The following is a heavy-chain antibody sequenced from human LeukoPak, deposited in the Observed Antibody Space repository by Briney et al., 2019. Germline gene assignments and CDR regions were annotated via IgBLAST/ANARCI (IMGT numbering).Heavy chain of an antibody. J-gene: IGHJ6*02. Sequence: ETLSLTCSVSIGSISSSKWWSWVRQSPVKGLEWIGEIYLYGTTNYNPSFTSRVTMSVDRSRNQFSLKLTSVTAADTAVYYCARQKWEQQGRDYYFNGLDVWGPGTTVIVSS. CDR1: IGSISSSKW. CDR2: IYLYGTT. V-gene: IGHV4-4*02. CDR3: ARQKWEQQGRDYYFNGLDV. D-gene: IGHD1/OR15-1a*01.